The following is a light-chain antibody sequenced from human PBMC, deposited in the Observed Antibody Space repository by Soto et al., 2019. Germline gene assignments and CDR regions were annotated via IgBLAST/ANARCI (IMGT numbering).Light chain of an antibody. CDR3: QQYYSTPDA. CDR1: QSVLYSSNNKYY. CDR2: WAS. J-gene: IGKJ5*01. V-gene: IGKV4-1*01. Sequence: DIVMTQSPDSLAVSLGERATINCKSSQSVLYSSNNKYYLAWYQQKPGQPTKLLIYWASTRESGVPDRFSGSESGTDFTLTISSLQAEDVAVYDCQQYYSTPDAFGQGTRLEIK.